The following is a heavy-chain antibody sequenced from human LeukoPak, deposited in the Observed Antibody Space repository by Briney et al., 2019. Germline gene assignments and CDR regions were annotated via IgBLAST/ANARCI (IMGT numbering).Heavy chain of an antibody. V-gene: IGHV1-18*01. Sequence: ASVKVSCKASGYTFTSYGISWVRQAPGQGLEWMGWISAYNGNTNYAQKLQGRVTMTTDTSTSTAYMELRSLRSDDTAVHYCARVGHCSSTSCYPPWFDPWGQGTLVTVSS. CDR3: ARVGHCSSTSCYPPWFDP. CDR2: ISAYNGNT. CDR1: GYTFTSYG. D-gene: IGHD2-2*01. J-gene: IGHJ5*02.